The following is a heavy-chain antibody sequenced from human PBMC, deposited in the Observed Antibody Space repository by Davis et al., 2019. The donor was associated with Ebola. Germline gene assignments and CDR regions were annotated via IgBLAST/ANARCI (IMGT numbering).Heavy chain of an antibody. CDR2: INWKGGST. J-gene: IGHJ4*02. V-gene: IGHV3-20*04. D-gene: IGHD2-21*01. CDR1: GISLDDYA. Sequence: GESLKISCAASGISLDDYAMHWVRQAPGKGLEWVSGINWKGGSTGYADSVKGRFTISRDNSKDTLYLQMNSLTTEDTGLYFCMRDPYCGGSSCSGRDYWGQGTLVTVSS. CDR3: MRDPYCGGSSCSGRDY.